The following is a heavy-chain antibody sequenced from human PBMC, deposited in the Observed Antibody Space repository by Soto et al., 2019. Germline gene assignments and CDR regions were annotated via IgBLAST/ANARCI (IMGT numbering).Heavy chain of an antibody. J-gene: IGHJ6*02. CDR3: ARHWGPSWGYYGMSV. CDR1: GYSFTSYW. CDR2: IDPSDSYT. Sequence: VQSLKISCKGSGYSFTSYWISWVRQMPGKGLEWMGWIDPSDSYTNYSPAFQGHVTISAAKSISSAYLQWRSLKASDTAMYYCARHWGPSWGYYGMSVWGPGTTVTVSS. D-gene: IGHD2-2*01. V-gene: IGHV5-10-1*01.